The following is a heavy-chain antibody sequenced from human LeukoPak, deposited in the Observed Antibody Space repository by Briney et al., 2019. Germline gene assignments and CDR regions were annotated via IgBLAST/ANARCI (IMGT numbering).Heavy chain of an antibody. V-gene: IGHV1-2*02. CDR1: GYTFTSYA. J-gene: IGHJ4*02. CDR2: INPNSGGT. CDR3: ARDGDCGGDCYSFDY. D-gene: IGHD2-21*02. Sequence: GASVKVSCKASGYTFTSYAMHWVRQAPGQRLEWMGWINPNSGGTNYAQKFQGRVTMTRDTSISTAYMELSRLRSDDTAVYYCARDGDCGGDCYSFDYWGQGTLVTVSS.